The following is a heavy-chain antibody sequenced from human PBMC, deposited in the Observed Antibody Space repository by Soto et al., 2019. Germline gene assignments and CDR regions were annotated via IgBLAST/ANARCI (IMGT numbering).Heavy chain of an antibody. CDR1: GYTFTGYY. D-gene: IGHD2-8*02. V-gene: IGHV1-2*02. Sequence: ASVKVSCKASGYTFTGYYMNWVRQAPGQGLEWMGWINPNSGGTNYAQKFQGRVTMTRDKSISTAYMELSRLRSDDTAVYYCARRYLRGCSFYWCYYNFDYWGQGTLVTVSS. CDR2: INPNSGGT. CDR3: ARRYLRGCSFYWCYYNFDY. J-gene: IGHJ4*02.